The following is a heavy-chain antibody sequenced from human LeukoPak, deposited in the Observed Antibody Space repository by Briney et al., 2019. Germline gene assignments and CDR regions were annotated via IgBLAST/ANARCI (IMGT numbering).Heavy chain of an antibody. V-gene: IGHV3-23*01. J-gene: IGHJ4*02. CDR3: ARYSQWAGDY. D-gene: IGHD5-18*01. Sequence: PGGSLRLSCAASGFTFTNYGMSWVRQAPGKGLEWVSTIISATGGGTYYADSVKGRFTISRENSKNTLYLQMNSPRAEDTAVYYCARYSQWAGDYWGQGTLVTVSS. CDR1: GFTFTNYG. CDR2: IISATGGGT.